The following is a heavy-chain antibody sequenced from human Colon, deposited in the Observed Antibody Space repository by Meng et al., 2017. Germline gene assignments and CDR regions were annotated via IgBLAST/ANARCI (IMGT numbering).Heavy chain of an antibody. CDR3: ARGGASSKWLDP. D-gene: IGHD6-6*01. V-gene: IGHV4-59*01. CDR2: IYYSGST. Sequence: SETLSLTCTVSGDSITSYYWSWIRQPPGKGLEWIAWIYYSGSTNYNPSLKSRVTISMDTSKHQFSLNLTSVTTADTAVYYCARGGASSKWLDPWGRGILVTVSS. J-gene: IGHJ5*02. CDR1: GDSITSYY.